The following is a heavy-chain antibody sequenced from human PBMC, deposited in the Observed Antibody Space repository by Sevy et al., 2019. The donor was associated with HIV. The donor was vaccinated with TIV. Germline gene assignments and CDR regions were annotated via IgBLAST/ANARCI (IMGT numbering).Heavy chain of an antibody. CDR2: INQGGNQK. D-gene: IGHD6-13*01. Sequence: GSLRLSCAASGFTFSSYWINWVRQAPGEGLEWVANINQGGNQKHYMDSVKGRFTISRDNAENAVYLQMNSLRVEDTAVYYCARGPIGAAAGRFDSWGQGTLVTVSS. J-gene: IGHJ4*02. CDR3: ARGPIGAAAGRFDS. V-gene: IGHV3-7*01. CDR1: GFTFSSYW.